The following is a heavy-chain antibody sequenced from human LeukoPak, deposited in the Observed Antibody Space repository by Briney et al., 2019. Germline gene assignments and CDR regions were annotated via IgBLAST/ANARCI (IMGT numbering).Heavy chain of an antibody. D-gene: IGHD2-8*01. V-gene: IGHV4-34*01. CDR2: INHSGST. Sequence: SETLSLTCAVYGGSFSGYYWSWIRQPPGKGLEWIGEINHSGSTNYSPSLKSRVTISVDTSKKQFSLKLSSVTAADTAVYYCARGRHGPLNWFDPWGQGILVTVSS. CDR1: GGSFSGYY. J-gene: IGHJ5*02. CDR3: ARGRHGPLNWFDP.